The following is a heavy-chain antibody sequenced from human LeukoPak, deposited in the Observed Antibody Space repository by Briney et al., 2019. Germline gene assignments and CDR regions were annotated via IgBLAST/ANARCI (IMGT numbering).Heavy chain of an antibody. V-gene: IGHV3-30*03. J-gene: IGHJ4*02. Sequence: GGSLRLSCAASGFTFSSYGMHWVRQAPGKGLEWVAVVSYDGSHKYYADSVKGRFTISRDNSKNTLYLQMDSLRAEDTAVYFCARGTLGAWGWWGQGTLVTVSA. D-gene: IGHD6-19*01. CDR2: VSYDGSHK. CDR3: ARGTLGAWGW. CDR1: GFTFSSYG.